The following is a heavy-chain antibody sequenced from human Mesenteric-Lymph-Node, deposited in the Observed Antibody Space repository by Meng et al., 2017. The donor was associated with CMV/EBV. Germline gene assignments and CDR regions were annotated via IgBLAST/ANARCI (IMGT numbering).Heavy chain of an antibody. CDR3: TRDSDYAFNY. J-gene: IGHJ4*02. Sequence: ETLSLTCAVYGGSFSGYDWTWIRQAPGKGPEWISYIGSSYNINYADSVKGRFTISRDNAKNSLYLQMNSLRAEDTAVYYCTRDSDYAFNYWGQGTLVTVSS. CDR2: IGSSYNI. V-gene: IGHV3-69-1*01. D-gene: IGHD4-17*01. CDR1: GGSFSGYD.